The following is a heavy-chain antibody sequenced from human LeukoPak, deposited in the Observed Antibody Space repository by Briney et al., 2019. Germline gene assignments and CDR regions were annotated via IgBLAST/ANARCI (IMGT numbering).Heavy chain of an antibody. D-gene: IGHD6-19*01. CDR3: ARDPLAVAGHFDY. CDR1: GFTFSSYA. V-gene: IGHV3-30*04. Sequence: PGGFLRLSCAASGFTFSSYAMHWVRQAPGKGLEWVAVISYDGSNKYYADSVKGRFTISRDNSKNTLYLQMNSLRAEDTAVYYCARDPLAVAGHFDYWGQGTLVTVSS. CDR2: ISYDGSNK. J-gene: IGHJ4*02.